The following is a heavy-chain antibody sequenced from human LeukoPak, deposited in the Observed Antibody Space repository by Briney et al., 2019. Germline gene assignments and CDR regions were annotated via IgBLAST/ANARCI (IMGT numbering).Heavy chain of an antibody. Sequence: PSETLSLTCTVSGGSISSYYWSWIRQPPGKGLEWIGYIYYSGSTNYNPSLKSRVTISVDTSKNQFSLKLSSVTAADTAVYYCARHTRETLIAVAGLFDYWGQGTLVTVSS. CDR2: IYYSGST. J-gene: IGHJ4*02. CDR3: ARHTRETLIAVAGLFDY. V-gene: IGHV4-59*08. D-gene: IGHD6-19*01. CDR1: GGSISSYY.